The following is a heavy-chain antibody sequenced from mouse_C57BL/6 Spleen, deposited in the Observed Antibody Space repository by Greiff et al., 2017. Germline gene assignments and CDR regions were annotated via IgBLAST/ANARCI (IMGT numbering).Heavy chain of an antibody. J-gene: IGHJ2*01. D-gene: IGHD4-1*01. V-gene: IGHV7-3*01. CDR1: GFTFTDYY. CDR2: IRNKANGYTT. Sequence: EVMLVESGGGLVQPGGSLSLSCAASGFTFTDYYMSWVRQPPGKALEWLGFIRNKANGYTTEYSASVKGRFTISRDNSQSILYLQMNALRAEDSATYYCARSVRNWDGYFDYGGQGTTLTVSS. CDR3: ARSVRNWDGYFDY.